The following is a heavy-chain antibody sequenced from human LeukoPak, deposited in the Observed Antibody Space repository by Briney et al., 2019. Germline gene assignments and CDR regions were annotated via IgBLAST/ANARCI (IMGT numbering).Heavy chain of an antibody. CDR2: ISGSGGST. D-gene: IGHD3-22*01. CDR1: GFTFSSYA. J-gene: IGHJ4*02. CDR3: AKDYYCDSSGTFDY. V-gene: IGHV3-23*01. Sequence: GGSLRLSCAASGFTFSSYAMSWVRQAPGKGLGWVSAISGSGGSTYYADSVKGRFTISRDNSKNTLYLQMNSLRAEDTAVYYCAKDYYCDSSGTFDYWGQGTLVTVSS.